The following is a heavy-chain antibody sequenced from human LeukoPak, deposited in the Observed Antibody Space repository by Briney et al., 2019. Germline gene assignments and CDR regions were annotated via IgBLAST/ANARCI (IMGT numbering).Heavy chain of an antibody. V-gene: IGHV3-23*01. J-gene: IGHJ3*02. D-gene: IGHD2-21*02. Sequence: GGSLRLSCAASEFTFSSYAMNWVRQAPGKGLEWVSTISGSGGSTYYAASVRGRFTISRDNSKNTLYLQMNSLRAEDTAVYYCARDTAYCGGDCYPPFDAFDIWGQGTMVTVSS. CDR1: EFTFSSYA. CDR3: ARDTAYCGGDCYPPFDAFDI. CDR2: ISGSGGST.